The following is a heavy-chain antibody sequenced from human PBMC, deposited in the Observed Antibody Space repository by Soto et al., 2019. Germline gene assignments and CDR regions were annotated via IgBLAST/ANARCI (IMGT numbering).Heavy chain of an antibody. Sequence: PGGSLRLSCAASGFTFSSYGMHWVRQAPGKGLEWVAVISYDGSNKYYADSVKGRFTISRDNSKNTLYLQMNSLRAEDTAVYYCAKDKQLLWFGELFGDWFDPWGQGTLVTVSS. CDR2: ISYDGSNK. J-gene: IGHJ5*02. V-gene: IGHV3-30*18. CDR1: GFTFSSYG. CDR3: AKDKQLLWFGELFGDWFDP. D-gene: IGHD3-10*01.